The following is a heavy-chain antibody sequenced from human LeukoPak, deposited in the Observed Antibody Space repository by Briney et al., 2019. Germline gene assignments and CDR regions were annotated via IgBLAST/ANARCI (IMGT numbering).Heavy chain of an antibody. CDR3: ARGEYSSSSGSN. Sequence: SETLSLTCTVSGYSISSGYYWGWIRQPPGKGLEWIGSIYHSGSTYYNPSLKSRVTISVDTSKNQFSLKLSSVTAADTAVYYCARGEYSSSSGSNWGQGTLVTASS. V-gene: IGHV4-38-2*02. J-gene: IGHJ4*02. CDR2: IYHSGST. D-gene: IGHD6-6*01. CDR1: GYSISSGYY.